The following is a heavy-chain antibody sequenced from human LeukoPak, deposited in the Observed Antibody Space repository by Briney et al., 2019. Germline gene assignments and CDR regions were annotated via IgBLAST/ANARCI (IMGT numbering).Heavy chain of an antibody. CDR3: ARRVLDYFEH. Sequence: GESLKISCKGSGSSFTSYWIGWVRQMPGKGLEWMGIIYPGDSDPRYSPSFQGQVTFSVDKSISTAYVQWSSLKASDTAMYYCARRVLDYFEHWGQGTLVTVSS. D-gene: IGHD4/OR15-4a*01. V-gene: IGHV5-51*01. CDR2: IYPGDSDP. J-gene: IGHJ4*02. CDR1: GSSFTSYW.